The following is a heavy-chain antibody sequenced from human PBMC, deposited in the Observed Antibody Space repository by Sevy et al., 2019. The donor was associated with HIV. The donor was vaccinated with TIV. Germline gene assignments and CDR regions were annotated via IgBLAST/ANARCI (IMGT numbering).Heavy chain of an antibody. Sequence: RGSLRLSCRASGFTFSNYDMHWVRQATGKGLEWVSGIDNDGDTYYPDSVKGRFTISRENGRDSLYLQMNSLRAGDTAVYYCARELYYGMDVWGQGTTVTVS. CDR3: ARELYYGMDV. J-gene: IGHJ6*02. V-gene: IGHV3-13*01. D-gene: IGHD3-10*01. CDR1: GFTFSNYD. CDR2: IDNDGDT.